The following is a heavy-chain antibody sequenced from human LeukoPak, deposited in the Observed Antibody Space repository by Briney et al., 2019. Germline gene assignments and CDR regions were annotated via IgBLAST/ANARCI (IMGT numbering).Heavy chain of an antibody. CDR3: AELGITMIGGV. CDR2: ISSSGSTI. V-gene: IGHV3-48*03. J-gene: IGHJ6*04. CDR1: GFTFSSYE. Sequence: GGSLRLSCAASGFTFSSYEMNWVRQAPGKGLEWVSYISSSGSTICYADSVKGRFTISRDNAKNSLYLQMNSLRAEDTAVYYCAELGITMIGGVWGKGATVTISS. D-gene: IGHD3-10*02.